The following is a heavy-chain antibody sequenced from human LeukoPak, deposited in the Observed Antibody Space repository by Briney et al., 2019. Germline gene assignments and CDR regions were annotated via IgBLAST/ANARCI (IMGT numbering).Heavy chain of an antibody. CDR1: GFTFSSYG. CDR2: ISYDGSNK. J-gene: IGHJ4*02. Sequence: GGSLRLSCAASGFTFSSYGMHWVRQAPGKGLEWVAVISYDGSNKYYADSVKGRFTISRDNSKNTLYLQMNSLRAEDTAVYYCAKGRDWQWLLGYWGQGTLVTVSS. CDR3: AKGRDWQWLLGY. D-gene: IGHD6-19*01. V-gene: IGHV3-30*18.